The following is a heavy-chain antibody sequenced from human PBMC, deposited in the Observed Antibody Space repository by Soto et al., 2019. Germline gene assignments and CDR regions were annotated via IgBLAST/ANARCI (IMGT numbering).Heavy chain of an antibody. CDR1: GYSFTSYW. CDR2: IDPSDSYT. D-gene: IGHD2-8*01. CDR3: ARAGGMLAFDY. V-gene: IGHV5-10-1*01. Sequence: PGESLKISCKGSGYSFTSYWISWVRQMPGKGLEWMGRIDPSDSYTNYSPSFQGHVTTSADKSISTAYLQWSSLKAEDTAVYYCARAGGMLAFDYWGQGTLVTVSS. J-gene: IGHJ4*02.